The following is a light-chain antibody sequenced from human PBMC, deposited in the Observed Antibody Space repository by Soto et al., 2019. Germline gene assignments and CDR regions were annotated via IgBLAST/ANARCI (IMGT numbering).Light chain of an antibody. V-gene: IGKV3-15*01. CDR2: GAS. J-gene: IGKJ3*01. Sequence: EIVMTQSPATLSVSPGERATLSCRASQSVSSNLAWYQQKPGQAPRLLIYGASTRTTGIPAKFSDSASGTEYTLTVSNLQSEDFAVYYCQQYNNWSLTFGPGNKVDIK. CDR3: QQYNNWSLT. CDR1: QSVSSN.